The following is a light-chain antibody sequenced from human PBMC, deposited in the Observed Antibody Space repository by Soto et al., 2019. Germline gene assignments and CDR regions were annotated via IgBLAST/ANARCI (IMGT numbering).Light chain of an antibody. V-gene: IGKV1-5*03. CDR1: QSISSW. CDR2: KAS. CDR3: QQYNSSPA. Sequence: DIQMTQSPSTLSASVGDRVTITCRASQSISSWLAWYQQKPGKAPKLLIYKASSLESGVPSRFSGSGSGTEFTLTISRLQPDDFATYYCQQYNSSPAFGHGTKVEIK. J-gene: IGKJ1*01.